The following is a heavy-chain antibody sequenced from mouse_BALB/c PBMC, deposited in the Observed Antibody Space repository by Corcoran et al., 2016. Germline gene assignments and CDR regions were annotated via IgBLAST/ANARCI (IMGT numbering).Heavy chain of an antibody. CDR2: INTFTGEP. J-gene: IGHJ3*01. V-gene: IGHV9-1*02. CDR1: GYTFTNYG. CDR3: TRDPAWFAY. Sequence: QIQLVQSGPELQKPGETVKISCKASGYTFTNYGMNWVKQAPGKDLKWMGWINTFTGEPTYADDFKGRFAFSLETSASTAYLQINNLKNEDMATYFCTRDPAWFAYWGQGTLVTVSA.